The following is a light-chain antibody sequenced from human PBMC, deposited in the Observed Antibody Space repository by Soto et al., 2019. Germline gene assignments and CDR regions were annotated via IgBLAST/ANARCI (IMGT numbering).Light chain of an antibody. V-gene: IGKV3-20*01. CDR2: GAS. Sequence: EVVLTQSPGTLSLSPGERVTLSCRASQSVSNNYLAWYQQKPGQAPRLLISGASSRATGIPDRFSDSGSGTDFTLTISRLEPEDFAVYSCQQYGSSPITFGQGTRLEIK. J-gene: IGKJ5*01. CDR1: QSVSNNY. CDR3: QQYGSSPIT.